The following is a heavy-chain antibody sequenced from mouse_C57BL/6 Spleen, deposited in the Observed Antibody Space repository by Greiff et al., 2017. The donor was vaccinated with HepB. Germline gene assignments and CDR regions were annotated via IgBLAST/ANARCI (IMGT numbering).Heavy chain of an antibody. J-gene: IGHJ3*01. CDR1: GYSITSGYY. Sequence: DVKLQESGPGLVKPSQSLSLTCSVTGYSITSGYYWNWIRQFPGNKLEWMGYISYDGSNNYNPSLKNRISITRDTSNSQFFLKLNSVTTEDTATYYCASHYGSSYIFAYWGQGTLVTVSA. CDR3: ASHYGSSYIFAY. V-gene: IGHV3-6*01. CDR2: ISYDGSN. D-gene: IGHD1-1*01.